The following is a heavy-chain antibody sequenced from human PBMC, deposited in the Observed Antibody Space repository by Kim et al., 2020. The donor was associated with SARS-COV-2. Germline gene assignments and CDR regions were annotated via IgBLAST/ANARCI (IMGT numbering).Heavy chain of an antibody. D-gene: IGHD6-19*01. J-gene: IGHJ4*02. CDR3: AKESLRQWPIII. Sequence: YYADSVKGRFTISRDNSKNTLYLQMNSLRAEDTAVYYCAKESLRQWPIIIWGQGTLVTVSS. V-gene: IGHV3-23*01.